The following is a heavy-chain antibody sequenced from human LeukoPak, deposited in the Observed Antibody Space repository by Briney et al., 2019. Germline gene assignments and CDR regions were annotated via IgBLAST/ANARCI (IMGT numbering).Heavy chain of an antibody. Sequence: GASVKVSCKASGYTFTSYGISWVRQAPGQGLEWMGWISAYNGNTNYAQKLQGRVTMTTDTSTSTAYMELRSLRSDDTAVYYCARIPIWSSSVYYYDSSGCYWAVDYWGQGTLVTVSS. V-gene: IGHV1-18*01. CDR3: ARIPIWSSSVYYYDSSGCYWAVDY. CDR1: GYTFTSYG. D-gene: IGHD3-22*01. J-gene: IGHJ4*02. CDR2: ISAYNGNT.